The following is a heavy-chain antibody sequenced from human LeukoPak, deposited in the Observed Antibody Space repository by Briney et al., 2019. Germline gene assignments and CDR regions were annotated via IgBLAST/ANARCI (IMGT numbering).Heavy chain of an antibody. CDR2: IYYSGST. V-gene: IGHV4-39*01. CDR3: ARGVGMATIFDY. J-gene: IGHJ4*02. CDR1: GGSISSSYYY. Sequence: SETLSLTCTVSGGSISSSYYYWGWIRQPPGKGLEWIGSIYYSGSTYYNPSLKSRVTISVDTSKNQFSLKLRSVTAADTAVYYCARGVGMATIFDYWGQGTLVTVSS. D-gene: IGHD5-24*01.